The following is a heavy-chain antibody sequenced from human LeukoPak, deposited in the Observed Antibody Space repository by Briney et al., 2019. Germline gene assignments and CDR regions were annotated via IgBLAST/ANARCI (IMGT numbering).Heavy chain of an antibody. CDR3: AKGSPVPYYYDSSGPYYFDY. V-gene: IGHV3-23*01. D-gene: IGHD3-22*01. CDR2: ISGSGGST. J-gene: IGHJ4*02. CDR1: GFTFSSYA. Sequence: GGSLRLSCAASGFTFSSYAMSWVRQAPGKGLECVSAISGSGGSTYYADSVKGRFTISRDNSKNTLYLQMNSLRAEDTAVYYCAKGSPVPYYYDSSGPYYFDYWGQGTLVTVSS.